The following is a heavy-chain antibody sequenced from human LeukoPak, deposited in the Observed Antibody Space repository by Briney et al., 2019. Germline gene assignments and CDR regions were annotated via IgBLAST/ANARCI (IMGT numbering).Heavy chain of an antibody. CDR3: ASLSLSYYYYYYYMDV. CDR2: IYYSGST. J-gene: IGHJ6*03. CDR1: GGSISSYY. V-gene: IGHV4-59*01. Sequence: SETLSLTCTVSGGSISSYYWGWIRQPPGKGLEWIGYIYYSGSTNYNPSLKSRVTISVDTSKNQFSLKLSSVTAADTAVYYCASLSLSYYYYYYYMDVWGKGTTVTVSS.